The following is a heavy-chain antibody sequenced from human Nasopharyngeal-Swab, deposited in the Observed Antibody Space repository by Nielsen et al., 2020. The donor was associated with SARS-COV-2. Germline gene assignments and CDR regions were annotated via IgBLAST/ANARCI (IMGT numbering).Heavy chain of an antibody. Sequence: GVSLRLSCKASGFLFRNYGVHWVRQAPGKGLEWVSAISGSGGSTYYADSVKGRFTISRDNSKNTLYLQMNSLRAEDTAVYYCAKDFEGTAFGDYWGQGTLVTVSS. V-gene: IGHV3-23*01. CDR1: GFLFRNYG. CDR2: ISGSGGST. D-gene: IGHD5-18*01. J-gene: IGHJ4*02. CDR3: AKDFEGTAFGDY.